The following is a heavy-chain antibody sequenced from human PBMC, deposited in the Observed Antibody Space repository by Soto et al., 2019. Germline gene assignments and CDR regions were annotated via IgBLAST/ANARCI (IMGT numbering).Heavy chain of an antibody. CDR1: GFTFSSYG. J-gene: IGHJ6*02. CDR3: ARAVSRVDYYYGMDV. CDR2: IWYDGSNK. V-gene: IGHV3-33*01. Sequence: QVQLVESGGGVVQPGRSLRLSCVASGFTFSSYGMHWVRQAPGKGLEWVAVIWYDGSNKYYADSVKGRFTISRDNSKNTLYLQMNSLRAEDTAVYYCARAVSRVDYYYGMDVWGQGTTVTVSS.